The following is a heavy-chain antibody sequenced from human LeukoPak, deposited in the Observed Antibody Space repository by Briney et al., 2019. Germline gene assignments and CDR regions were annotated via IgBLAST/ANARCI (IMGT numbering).Heavy chain of an antibody. Sequence: GGSLRRSCSASGFTFSRYPMHWVRQAPGKGLEYVSAISGNGGSTYYADSVKGRFTISRDNSKNTLYLQMSSLRTEDTAIYYCVKAQYDFWSGLDYWGQGTLVTVSS. V-gene: IGHV3-64D*09. D-gene: IGHD3-3*01. J-gene: IGHJ4*02. CDR1: GFTFSRYP. CDR3: VKAQYDFWSGLDY. CDR2: ISGNGGST.